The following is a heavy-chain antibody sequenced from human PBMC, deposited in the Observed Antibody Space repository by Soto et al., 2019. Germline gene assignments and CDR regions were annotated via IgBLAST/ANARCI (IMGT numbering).Heavy chain of an antibody. V-gene: IGHV3-30*18. CDR2: ISYDGSNK. D-gene: IGHD3-22*01. J-gene: IGHJ4*02. Sequence: GGSLRLSCAASGFTFSSYGMHWVRQAPGKGLEWVAVISYDGSNKYYADSVKGRFTISRDNSKNTLYLQMNSLRAEDTAVYYCAKGGVANYYDSSGHPLHYFDYWGQGTLVTVSS. CDR3: AKGGVANYYDSSGHPLHYFDY. CDR1: GFTFSSYG.